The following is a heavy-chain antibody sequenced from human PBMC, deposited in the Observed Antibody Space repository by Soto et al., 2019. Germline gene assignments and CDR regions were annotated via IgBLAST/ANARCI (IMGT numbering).Heavy chain of an antibody. CDR1: GDSISANY. CDR2: LHYRENN. D-gene: IGHD3-16*01. CDR3: AKKKEGGFDL. Sequence: SETLSLTFTVSGDSISANYWRWIRQPPGKGLEWIGYLHYRENNKHNHYLKSRVIIYVEKSKNQLLLKLTSLTVTETAVYYCAKKKEGGFDLWGQGILVTVSP. J-gene: IGHJ5*02. V-gene: IGHV4-59*01.